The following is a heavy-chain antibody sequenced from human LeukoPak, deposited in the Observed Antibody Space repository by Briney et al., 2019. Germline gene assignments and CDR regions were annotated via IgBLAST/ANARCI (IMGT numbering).Heavy chain of an antibody. V-gene: IGHV4-59*01. Sequence: SETLSLTCTVSGGSISGYYWSWMRQPPGKGLEWIGYIYYSGSTNYNSSLKSRVTISVDTSKNQFSLKLSSVTAADTAVYYCARLKAAAGIRYFDYWGQGTLVTVFS. CDR3: ARLKAAAGIRYFDY. CDR2: IYYSGST. CDR1: GGSISGYY. J-gene: IGHJ4*02. D-gene: IGHD6-13*01.